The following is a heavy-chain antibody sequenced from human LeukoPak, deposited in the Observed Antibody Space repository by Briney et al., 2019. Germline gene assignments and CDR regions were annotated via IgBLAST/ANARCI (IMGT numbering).Heavy chain of an antibody. CDR2: INPNSGGT. J-gene: IGHJ4*02. CDR1: GYTFTGYY. V-gene: IGHV1-2*02. Sequence: ASVKVSCKASGYTFTGYYMHWVRQAPGQGREWRGWINPNSGGTNYAQKFQGRVTMTRDTSISTAYMELSRLRSDDTAVYYCARVDRTTGTTPLGYWGQGTLVAVSS. D-gene: IGHD1-1*01. CDR3: ARVDRTTGTTPLGY.